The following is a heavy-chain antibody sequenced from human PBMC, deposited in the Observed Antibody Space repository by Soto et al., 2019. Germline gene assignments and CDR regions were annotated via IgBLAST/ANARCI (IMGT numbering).Heavy chain of an antibody. D-gene: IGHD2-15*01. CDR3: AREADIVVVVGTGAFDI. J-gene: IGHJ3*02. Sequence: QVQLVQSGAEVKKPGSSVKVSCKASGGTFSSYAISWVRQAPGQGLEWMGGIIPIFGTANYAQKFQGRVTTTADESTSTAYMELSSLRSEDTAVYYCAREADIVVVVGTGAFDIWGQGTMVTVSS. CDR2: IIPIFGTA. CDR1: GGTFSSYA. V-gene: IGHV1-69*01.